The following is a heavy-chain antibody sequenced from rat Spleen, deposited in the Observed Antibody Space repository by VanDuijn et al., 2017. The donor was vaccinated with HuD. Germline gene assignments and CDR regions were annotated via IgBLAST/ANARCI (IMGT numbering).Heavy chain of an antibody. CDR1: GFTFSNYD. D-gene: IGHD4-3*01. Sequence: EVQVVESGGGLVQPGRSLKLSCAASGFTFSNYDMAWVRQAPKRGLEWVAYISYDGGSIYYRDSVKGRFTISRDNARGTQYLQMDSLRSEDTATYYCARQDTSGYSNWFTYWGQGTLVTVSS. CDR2: ISYDGGSI. V-gene: IGHV5-7*01. CDR3: ARQDTSGYSNWFTY. J-gene: IGHJ3*01.